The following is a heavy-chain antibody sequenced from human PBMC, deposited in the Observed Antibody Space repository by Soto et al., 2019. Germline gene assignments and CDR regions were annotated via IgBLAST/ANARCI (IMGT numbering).Heavy chain of an antibody. V-gene: IGHV5-51*01. CDR3: ARHDFWSGYYSYYYYGMDV. J-gene: IGHJ6*02. D-gene: IGHD3-3*01. CDR1: GYSFTSYW. CDR2: IYPGDSDT. Sequence: GESLKISCKGSGYSFTSYWIGWVRQMPGKGLEWMGIIYPGDSDTGYSPSFQGQVTISADKSISTAYLQWSSLKASDTARYYCARHDFWSGYYSYYYYGMDVWGQGTTVTVS.